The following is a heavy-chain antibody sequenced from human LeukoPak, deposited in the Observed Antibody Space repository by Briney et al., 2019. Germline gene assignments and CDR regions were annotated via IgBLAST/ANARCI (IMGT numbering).Heavy chain of an antibody. J-gene: IGHJ4*02. CDR2: IYSGGST. V-gene: IGHV3-53*01. CDR1: GFTVSSNY. Sequence: GGSLRLSCAASGFTVSSNYMSWVRQAPGKGLEWVSVIYSGGSTYYADSVKGRFTISRDNSKSTLYPQMNSLRAEDTAVYYCASGYDSSGEQYDYWGQGTLVTVSS. D-gene: IGHD3-22*01. CDR3: ASGYDSSGEQYDY.